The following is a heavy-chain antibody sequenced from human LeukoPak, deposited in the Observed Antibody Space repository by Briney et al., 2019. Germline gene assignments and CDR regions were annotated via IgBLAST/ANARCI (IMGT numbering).Heavy chain of an antibody. D-gene: IGHD6-19*01. CDR2: IRSKAYGGTT. V-gene: IGHV3-49*03. J-gene: IGHJ4*02. Sequence: GGSLRLSCTASGFTFGDYAMNWFRQAPGKGLEWVGFIRSKAYGGTTEYAASVKGRFTISRDDSKSIAYLQMNSLKTEDTAVYYCGSGSGWYSPDYWGQGTLVTVSS. CDR3: GSGSGWYSPDY. CDR1: GFTFGDYA.